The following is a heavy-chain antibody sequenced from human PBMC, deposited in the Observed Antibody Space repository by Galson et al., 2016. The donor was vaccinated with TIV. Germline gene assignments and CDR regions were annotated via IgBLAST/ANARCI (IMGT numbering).Heavy chain of an antibody. V-gene: IGHV3-33*06. CDR2: IWFDGGNK. D-gene: IGHD3-10*01. CDR1: GYTFTHYF. CDR3: AKDSGSYFSYWYFDL. J-gene: IGHJ2*01. Sequence: SCKASGYTFTHYFVHWVRQAPGKGLEWVAVIWFDGGNKYYADSVKGRFTLSRDNSQNTLYLQMNSLRAEDTAVYYCAKDSGSYFSYWYFDLWGRGTLVTVSS.